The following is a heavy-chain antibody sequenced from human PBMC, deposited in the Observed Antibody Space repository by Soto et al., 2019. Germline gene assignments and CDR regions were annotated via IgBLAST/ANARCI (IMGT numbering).Heavy chain of an antibody. V-gene: IGHV3-15*01. CDR3: TTDSGYCSGGSCYSDAFDI. Sequence: PGGSLRLSCAASGCTFSNAWRSWVRQAPGKGLEWVGRIKSKTDGGTTDYAAPVKGRFTISRDDSKNTLYLQMNSLKTEDTAVYYCTTDSGYCSGGSCYSDAFDIWGQGTMVTVSS. D-gene: IGHD2-15*01. CDR1: GCTFSNAW. CDR2: IKSKTDGGTT. J-gene: IGHJ3*02.